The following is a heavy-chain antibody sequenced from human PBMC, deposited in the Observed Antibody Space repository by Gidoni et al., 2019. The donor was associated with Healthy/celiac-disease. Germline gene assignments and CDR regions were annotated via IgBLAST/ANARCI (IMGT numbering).Heavy chain of an antibody. D-gene: IGHD3-22*01. CDR1: GFTFSSYA. Sequence: QVQLVESGGGVVQPGRSLRLSCAASGFTFSSYAMHWVRQAPGKGLEWVAVISYDGSNKYYADSVKGRFTISRDNSKNTLYLQMNSLRAEDTAVYYCARGKPLIVVVTYSNFDYWGQGTLVTVSS. CDR3: ARGKPLIVVVTYSNFDY. J-gene: IGHJ4*02. V-gene: IGHV3-30-3*01. CDR2: ISYDGSNK.